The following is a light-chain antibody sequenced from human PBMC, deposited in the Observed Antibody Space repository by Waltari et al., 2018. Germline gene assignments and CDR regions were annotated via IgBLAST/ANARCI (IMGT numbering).Light chain of an antibody. J-gene: IGKJ2*01. V-gene: IGKV1-39*01. CDR2: AAS. CDR1: QSISIY. Sequence: DIQMTQSPSSLSASVGDRVTITCRASQSISIYLNWYQQKPGKAPKLLIYAASGLESGVPSRFSGSGSGTDFTLTISTLQPEDFATYYCQQGYSTPRMYTFGQGTKLEIK. CDR3: QQGYSTPRMYT.